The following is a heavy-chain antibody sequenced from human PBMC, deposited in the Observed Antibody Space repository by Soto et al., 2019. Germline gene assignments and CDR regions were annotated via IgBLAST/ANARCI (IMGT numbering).Heavy chain of an antibody. V-gene: IGHV1-2*02. J-gene: IGHJ6*02. Sequence: ASVKVSCKASGFTFTGHYIHWVRQAPGQGLEWMGWINPNSGGTNYAQKFQGRVTITADKSTSTAYMELSSLRSEDTAVYYCARPLDVDYYYYYGMDVWGQGTTVTVSS. CDR3: ARPLDVDYYYYYGMDV. CDR1: GFTFTGHY. CDR2: INPNSGGT.